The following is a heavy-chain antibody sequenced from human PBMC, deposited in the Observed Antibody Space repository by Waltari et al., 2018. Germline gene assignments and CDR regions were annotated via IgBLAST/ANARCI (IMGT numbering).Heavy chain of an antibody. CDR2: LFYSGGT. CDR3: ARVIPGVGTIDC. V-gene: IGHV4-39*07. D-gene: IGHD3-16*02. Sequence: QLQLQESGPGLVKPSETLSLTCSVSGGSISRSNYYWGWIRQPPGKGLEWIGSLFYSGGTYYNPSLKSRVTISVDTSKNQFSLKVSSVTAADTAVYYCARVIPGVGTIDCWGQGTLVTVSS. J-gene: IGHJ4*02. CDR1: GGSISRSNYY.